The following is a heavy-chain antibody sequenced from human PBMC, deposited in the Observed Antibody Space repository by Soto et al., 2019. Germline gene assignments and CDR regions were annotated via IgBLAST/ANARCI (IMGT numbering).Heavy chain of an antibody. CDR3: AKGPTIFGVVITYSYYYGFGV. D-gene: IGHD3-3*01. V-gene: IGHV3-23*01. Sequence: LRLSCAASGFIISNYALSWVRQAPGKGLEWVSAISGSGGSTYYADSVKGRFTISRDSSKNTLYLQMNNLRAEDTAVYYCAKGPTIFGVVITYSYYYGFGVCGQGTTVTVSS. CDR2: ISGSGGST. J-gene: IGHJ6*02. CDR1: GFIISNYA.